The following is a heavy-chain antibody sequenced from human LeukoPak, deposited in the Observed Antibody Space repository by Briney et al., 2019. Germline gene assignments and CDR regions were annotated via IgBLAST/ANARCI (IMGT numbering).Heavy chain of an antibody. CDR3: ARDRGNGMDV. CDR1: GFTLSSYS. Sequence: PGGSLRLSCAASGFTLSSYSMNWVRQAPGKGLEWVSSISSSSSYIYYADSVKGRFTISRDNSKNTLYLQMNSLRAEDTAVYYCARDRGNGMDVWGKGTTVTVSS. D-gene: IGHD3-10*01. J-gene: IGHJ6*03. CDR2: ISSSSSYI. V-gene: IGHV3-21*01.